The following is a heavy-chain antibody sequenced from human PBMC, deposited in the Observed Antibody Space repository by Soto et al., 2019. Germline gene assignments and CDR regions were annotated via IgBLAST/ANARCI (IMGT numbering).Heavy chain of an antibody. Sequence: EVPLVESGGGLVQPGGSLRLSCAASGFTVSSNYMSWVRQAPGKVLEWVSVIYSGGSTYYADSVKGQFTISRDNSKILLYLKMNTLGAEDTTVYYWARGLYIGWQYFNDGGQGTLVTVSS. J-gene: IGHJ4*02. CDR2: IYSGGST. V-gene: IGHV3-66*02. CDR3: ARGLYIGWQYFND. CDR1: GFTVSSNY. D-gene: IGHD5-12*01.